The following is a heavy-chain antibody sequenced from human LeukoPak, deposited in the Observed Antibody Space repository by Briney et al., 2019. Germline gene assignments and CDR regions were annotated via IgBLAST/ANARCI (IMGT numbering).Heavy chain of an antibody. J-gene: IGHJ6*02. CDR2: ISGSGGST. D-gene: IGHD3-22*01. Sequence: GGSLRLSCAASGFTFSSYAMSWVRQAPGKGLEWVSAISGSGGSTYYADSVKGRFTISRDNSKNTLYLQMNNLRAEDTAVYYCAKDYYDSSGYLLYGMDVWGQGTTVTVSS. CDR1: GFTFSSYA. V-gene: IGHV3-23*01. CDR3: AKDYYDSSGYLLYGMDV.